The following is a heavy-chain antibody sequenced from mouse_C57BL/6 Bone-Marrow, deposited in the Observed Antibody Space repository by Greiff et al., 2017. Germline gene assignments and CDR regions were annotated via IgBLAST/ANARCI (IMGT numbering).Heavy chain of an antibody. Sequence: VQLQQSGAELVRPGTSVTMSCKASGYTFTNYWIGWAKQRPGHGLEWIGDIYPGGGYTNYNEKFKGKATLTADKSSSTAYMQFSSLTSEASAIYYCARSGYPVPFDYWGQGTTLTVSS. CDR2: IYPGGGYT. CDR1: GYTFTNYW. V-gene: IGHV1-63*01. CDR3: ARSGYPVPFDY. J-gene: IGHJ2*01. D-gene: IGHD1-2*01.